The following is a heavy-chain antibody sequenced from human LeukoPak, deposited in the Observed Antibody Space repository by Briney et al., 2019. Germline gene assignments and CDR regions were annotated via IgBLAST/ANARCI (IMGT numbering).Heavy chain of an antibody. Sequence: GGSLRLSCAASGFTFEDFGMSWVRQAPGKGLEWVSHINYNSGSTGYADSVKGRFTISRDDAKNSLYLQMDSLRAEDTALYYCASPSSYGDFAPFYYGMDVWGQGTTVTVSS. CDR3: ASPSSYGDFAPFYYGMDV. CDR2: INYNSGST. D-gene: IGHD4-17*01. J-gene: IGHJ6*02. V-gene: IGHV3-20*04. CDR1: GFTFEDFG.